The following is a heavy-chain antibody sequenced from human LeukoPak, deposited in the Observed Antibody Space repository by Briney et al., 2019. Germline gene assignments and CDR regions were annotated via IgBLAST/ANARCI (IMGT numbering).Heavy chain of an antibody. V-gene: IGHV3-66*01. CDR1: GFTVSSNY. D-gene: IGHD6-19*01. Sequence: GGSLRLSCAASGFTVSSNYMSWVRQAPGKGLEWVSVIYSGGSTYYADSVKGRFTISRDNSKNTLYLQMNSLRAEDTAVYYCASPKAVGSSGWYGGWFDYWGQGTLVTVSS. J-gene: IGHJ4*02. CDR3: ASPKAVGSSGWYGGWFDY. CDR2: IYSGGST.